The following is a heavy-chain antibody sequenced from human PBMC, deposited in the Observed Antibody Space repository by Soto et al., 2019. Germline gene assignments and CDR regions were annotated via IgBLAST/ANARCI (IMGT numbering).Heavy chain of an antibody. J-gene: IGHJ6*02. Sequence: EVQLLESGGGLVQPGGSLRLSCAGSGFTFSSYGMSWVRQAPGKGLEWVSGMSGSNGDTYYADSVKGRFTISRDNLKNALFLQMSSLGVEDTAVYYCAKVRIRGAAADRGYYGMDVWGQGTTVTVSS. CDR3: AKVRIRGAAADRGYYGMDV. D-gene: IGHD6-25*01. V-gene: IGHV3-23*01. CDR2: MSGSNGDT. CDR1: GFTFSSYG.